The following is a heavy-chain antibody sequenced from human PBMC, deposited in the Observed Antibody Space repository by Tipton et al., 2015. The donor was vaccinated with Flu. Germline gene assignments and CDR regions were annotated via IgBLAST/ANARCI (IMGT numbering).Heavy chain of an antibody. J-gene: IGHJ2*01. CDR1: GGSISSHY. CDR3: GAVTPGHWYFDL. D-gene: IGHD4-17*01. Sequence: TLSLTCTVSGGSISSHYWSWIRQPPGKGLEWIGYIYYSGSISYNPSLKSRVTISVDTSKNQFSLKLSSVTAADTAVYYCGAVTPGHWYFDLWGRGTLVTVSS. CDR2: IYYSGSI. V-gene: IGHV4-59*11.